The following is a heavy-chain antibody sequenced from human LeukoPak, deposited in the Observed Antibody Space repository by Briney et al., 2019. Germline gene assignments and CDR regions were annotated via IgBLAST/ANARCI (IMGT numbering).Heavy chain of an antibody. CDR2: IYYSGST. J-gene: IGHJ4*02. CDR1: GGSISSYY. D-gene: IGHD3-22*01. V-gene: IGHV4-59*01. Sequence: PSETLSLTCTVSGGSISSYYWGWLRQPPGKGLEGIGYIYYSGSTNYNPSLKSRVTISVDTSKNQFSLKLSSVTAADTAVYYCASSNYYDSRGYYYFFDYWGQGTLVTVSS. CDR3: ASSNYYDSRGYYYFFDY.